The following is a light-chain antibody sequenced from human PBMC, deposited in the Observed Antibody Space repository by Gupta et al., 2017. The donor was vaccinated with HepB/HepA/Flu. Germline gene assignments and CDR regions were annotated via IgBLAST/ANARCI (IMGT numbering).Light chain of an antibody. Sequence: DIVMTQSPDSLAVSLGERATINCKSRQSVLYSSDNNNYLCWYQQKPGQPPRLLIYWASTRESGVPDRFSGSGSGTDFTLTISSLQAEDVAVYYCQQYYSTPITFGQGTRLEIK. J-gene: IGKJ5*01. CDR3: QQYYSTPIT. CDR1: QSVLYSSDNNNY. CDR2: WAS. V-gene: IGKV4-1*01.